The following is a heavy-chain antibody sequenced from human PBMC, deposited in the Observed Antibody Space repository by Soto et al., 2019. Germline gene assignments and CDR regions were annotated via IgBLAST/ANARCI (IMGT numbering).Heavy chain of an antibody. D-gene: IGHD5-12*01. CDR3: ARGLNNFAYSGYHY. CDR2: INHSGST. CDR1: GGSFSGYY. J-gene: IGHJ4*02. V-gene: IGHV4-34*01. Sequence: PSETLSLTCAVYGGSFSGYYWSWIRQPPGKGLEWIGEINHSGSTNYNPSLKSRVTISVDTSKNQFSLKLSSVTAADTAVYYCARGLNNFAYSGYHYWGQGTLVTVSS.